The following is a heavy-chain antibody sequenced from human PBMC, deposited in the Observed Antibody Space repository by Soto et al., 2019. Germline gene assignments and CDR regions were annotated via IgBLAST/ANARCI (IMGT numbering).Heavy chain of an antibody. D-gene: IGHD6-13*01. CDR2: TYYRSKWFT. J-gene: IGHJ4*02. CDR1: GDSVANISAA. Sequence: SQTLSLTCGISGDSVANISAAWNWIRQSPSRGLECLGRTYYRSKWFTDYARSVKSRATINPDTSRNQFSLQLNSVTPEDTAVYFCTREGSQGSWFSYWGPGTLVTVSS. V-gene: IGHV6-1*01. CDR3: TREGSQGSWFSY.